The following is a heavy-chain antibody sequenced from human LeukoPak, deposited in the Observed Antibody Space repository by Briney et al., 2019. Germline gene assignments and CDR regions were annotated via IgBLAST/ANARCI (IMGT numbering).Heavy chain of an antibody. Sequence: VASVKVSCKTSGYSFTDYYMHWVRQAPGQGLEWMGWINPNSGGTSSAQKFQGRVTMTRDTSISTVYMEVSWLTSDDTAIYYCARADRLHGGPYLIGPWGQGTPVTVSS. J-gene: IGHJ5*02. CDR3: ARADRLHGGPYLIGP. D-gene: IGHD2-21*01. CDR2: INPNSGGT. CDR1: GYSFTDYY. V-gene: IGHV1-2*02.